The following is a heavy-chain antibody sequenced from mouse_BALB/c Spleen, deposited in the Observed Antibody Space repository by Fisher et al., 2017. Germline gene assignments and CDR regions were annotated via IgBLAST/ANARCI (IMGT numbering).Heavy chain of an antibody. CDR3: ARTIYYGSDYAMDY. V-gene: IGHV1-87*01. Sequence: KFKGKATLTADKSSSTAYMQLSSLASEDSAVYYCARTIYYGSDYAMDYWGQGTSVTVSS. D-gene: IGHD1-1*01. J-gene: IGHJ4*01.